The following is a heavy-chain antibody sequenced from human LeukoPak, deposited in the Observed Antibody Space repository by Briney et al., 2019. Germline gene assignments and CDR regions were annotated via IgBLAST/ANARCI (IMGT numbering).Heavy chain of an antibody. CDR2: IWYDGSNK. CDR1: GFTFSNHG. D-gene: IGHD6-6*01. Sequence: PGGSLRLSCAASGFTFSNHGMHWVRQAPGKGLEWVAVIWYDGSNKYYADSVKGRFTISRDNSKNTVYLQMNSLRAGDTAVYYCARDRAARHLDYWGQGTLVTVSS. V-gene: IGHV3-33*01. CDR3: ARDRAARHLDY. J-gene: IGHJ4*02.